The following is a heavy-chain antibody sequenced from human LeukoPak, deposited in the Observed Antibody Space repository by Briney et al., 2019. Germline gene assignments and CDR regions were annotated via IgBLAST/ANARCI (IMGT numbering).Heavy chain of an antibody. CDR1: GFTFSSYA. CDR3: AKDHPDYYDSSGGDY. V-gene: IGHV3-23*01. J-gene: IGHJ4*02. D-gene: IGHD3-22*01. CDR2: ISGSGGST. Sequence: PGGSLGLSCAASGFTFSSYAMSWVRQAPGKGLEWVSAISGSGGSTYYADSVKGRFTISRDNSKNTLYLQMNSLRAEDTAVYYCAKDHPDYYDSSGGDYWGQGTLVTVSS.